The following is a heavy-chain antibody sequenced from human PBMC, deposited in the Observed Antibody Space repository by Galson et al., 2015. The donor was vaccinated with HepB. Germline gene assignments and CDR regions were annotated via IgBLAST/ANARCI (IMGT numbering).Heavy chain of an antibody. CDR2: IYDDGQT. CDR3: TRGHYAVGHY. V-gene: IGHV3-66*02. D-gene: IGHD2-2*01. CDR1: GFLVSGNY. Sequence: SLRLSCAASGFLVSGNYMTWVRQAPGKGLAWVSVIYDDGQTYYADSVKGRFTISRDSSKNTVYLQMERLRSDDTAVYYCTRGHYAVGHYWGQGTQVTVSS. J-gene: IGHJ4*02.